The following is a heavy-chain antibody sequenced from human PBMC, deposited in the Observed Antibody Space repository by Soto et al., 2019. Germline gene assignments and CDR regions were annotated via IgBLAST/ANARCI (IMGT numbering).Heavy chain of an antibody. Sequence: PGGSLRLSCAPSGFTFSNDAMLWFRQAPGKGLEWVSTIFAGGGSTYYADSVKGRFTISRDNSKNTLFLQMNSLRVEDTAVYFCAKDLIRGDGYIDFDYWGQGTLVAVSS. J-gene: IGHJ4*02. CDR3: AKDLIRGDGYIDFDY. V-gene: IGHV3-23*01. CDR1: GFTFSNDA. D-gene: IGHD3-10*01. CDR2: IFAGGGST.